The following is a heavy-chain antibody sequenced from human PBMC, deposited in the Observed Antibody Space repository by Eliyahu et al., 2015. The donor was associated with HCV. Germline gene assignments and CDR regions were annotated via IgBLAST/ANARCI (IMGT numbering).Heavy chain of an antibody. J-gene: IGHJ1*01. CDR3: AKDRFYDFWNGYPGDL. CDR1: GFTFSSYS. D-gene: IGHD3/OR15-3a*01. Sequence: EVQLLESGGGWVQPGGSLRLSCEASGFTFSSYSMSWVRQAPGKGLEGVSSISASGDDMYYADSVKGRFTISRDNSRNTLYLQMNSLKVEDAALYYCAKDRFYDFWNGYPGDLWGQGTQVTVSS. V-gene: IGHV3-23*01. CDR2: ISASGDDM.